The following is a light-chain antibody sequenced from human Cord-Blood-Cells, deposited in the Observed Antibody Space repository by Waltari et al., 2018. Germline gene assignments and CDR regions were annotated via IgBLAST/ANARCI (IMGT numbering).Light chain of an antibody. J-gene: IGLJ3*02. CDR2: EVS. Sequence: QSALTQPASVSGSPGQSITISSTGTSSAVGSYNLVSWYQQHPGKAPKLMIYEVSKRPSGVSNRFSGSKSGNTASLTISGLQAEDEADYYCCSYAGSSTWVFGGGTKLTVL. CDR3: CSYAGSSTWV. V-gene: IGLV2-23*02. CDR1: SSAVGSYNL.